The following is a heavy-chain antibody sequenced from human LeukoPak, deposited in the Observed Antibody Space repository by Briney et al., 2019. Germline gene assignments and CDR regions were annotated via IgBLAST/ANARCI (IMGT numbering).Heavy chain of an antibody. V-gene: IGHV3-21*01. J-gene: IGHJ4*02. D-gene: IGHD2-15*01. CDR1: GFTFSSYS. Sequence: GGSLRLSCAASGFTFSSYSMNWVRQAPGKGLEWVSSINTRSYIYSAESVKGRFTISRDNDKNSVYLQMNSLRAEDTAVYYCAREGGYCYGASCRFFDSWGQGTLLTVSS. CDR2: INTRSYI. CDR3: AREGGYCYGASCRFFDS.